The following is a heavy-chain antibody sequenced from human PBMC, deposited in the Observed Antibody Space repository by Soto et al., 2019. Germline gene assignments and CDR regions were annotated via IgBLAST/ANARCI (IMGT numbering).Heavy chain of an antibody. V-gene: IGHV5-10-1*01. Sequence: GESLKISCKGSGYSFTSYWISWVRQMPGKGLEWMGRIDPSDSYTNYSPSFQGHVTISADKSISTAYLQWSSLKASDTAMYYCARGCSSTIFFPRSPCGIDVSCQATTV. CDR1: GYSFTSYW. J-gene: IGHJ6*02. D-gene: IGHD2-2*01. CDR2: IDPSDSYT. CDR3: ARGCSSTIFFPRSPCGIDV.